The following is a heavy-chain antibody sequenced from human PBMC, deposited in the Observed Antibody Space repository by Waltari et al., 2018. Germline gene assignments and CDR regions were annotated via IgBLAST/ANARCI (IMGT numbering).Heavy chain of an antibody. CDR1: GFTFSSYA. J-gene: IGHJ4*02. D-gene: IGHD1-26*01. V-gene: IGHV3-30-3*01. Sequence: RLSCAASGFTFSSYAMHWVRQAPGKGLEWVAVISYDGSNKYYADSVKGRFTISRDNSKNTLYLQMNSLRAEDTAVYYCARGGHGEVGAFYFDYWGQGTLVTVSS. CDR2: ISYDGSNK. CDR3: ARGGHGEVGAFYFDY.